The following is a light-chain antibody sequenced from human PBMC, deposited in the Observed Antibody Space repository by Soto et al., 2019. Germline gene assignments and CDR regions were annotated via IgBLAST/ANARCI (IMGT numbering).Light chain of an antibody. CDR3: SSYTSGSTPYG. V-gene: IGLV2-14*03. CDR1: SSDVGAYDY. CDR2: DVT. J-gene: IGLJ1*01. Sequence: QSALTQPASVSGSPGQSITISCTGTSSDVGAYDYVSWYQQYPGKAPKLMIYDVTDRPSGVSDRFFGSKSGNTASLTISGLQAEDEADYHCSSYTSGSTPYGFGTGTKLTVL.